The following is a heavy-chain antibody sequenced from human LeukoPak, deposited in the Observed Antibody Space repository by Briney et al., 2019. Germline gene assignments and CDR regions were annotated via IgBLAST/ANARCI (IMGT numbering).Heavy chain of an antibody. CDR2: IKQDGSEK. D-gene: IGHD3-10*01. J-gene: IGHJ6*02. CDR1: GFTFSGFW. Sequence: GGSLRLSCEASGFTFSGFWMSWVRQAPGKGLEWVANIKQDGSEKYYGDSVKGRFTISRDNAKNSLFLYMNSLRGEDTAVYYCAREDAVSGGGEYFYYGMDVWGQGTTVTVSS. CDR3: AREDAVSGGGEYFYYGMDV. V-gene: IGHV3-7*01.